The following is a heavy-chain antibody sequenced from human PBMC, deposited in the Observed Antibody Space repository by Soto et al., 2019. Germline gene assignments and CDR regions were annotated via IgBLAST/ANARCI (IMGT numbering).Heavy chain of an antibody. CDR3: ARYIAVAGTGYYYFDY. J-gene: IGHJ4*02. D-gene: IGHD6-19*01. CDR1: GGWVSIYY. Sequence: SYTLSLTCTVSGGWVSIYYWSWIRQTPGKGLEAIGESDYSGSTNYNPSLKSRVPISVEKSKNQFSMKLSSVTAADTAVYYCARYIAVAGTGYYYFDYWGQGTLVTV. V-gene: IGHV4-59*02. CDR2: SDYSGST.